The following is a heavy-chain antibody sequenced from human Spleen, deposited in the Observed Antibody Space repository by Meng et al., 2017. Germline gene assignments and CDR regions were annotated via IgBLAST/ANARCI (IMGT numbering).Heavy chain of an antibody. D-gene: IGHD5-24*01. CDR1: DDSISSYY. J-gene: IGHJ4*02. CDR2: IYYSGST. Sequence: GSLRLSCTVSDDSISSYYWNWIRQPPGKGLEWIGYIYYSGSTNYNPSLKSRVTISVDTSKNQFSLKLSSVTTADTAVYYCARGNDGYNPFDYWGQGTLVTVSS. CDR3: ARGNDGYNPFDY. V-gene: IGHV4-59*01.